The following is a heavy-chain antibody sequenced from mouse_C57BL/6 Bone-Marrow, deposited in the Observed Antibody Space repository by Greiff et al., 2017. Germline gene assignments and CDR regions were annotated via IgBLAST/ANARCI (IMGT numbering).Heavy chain of an antibody. CDR2: IDPNSGGT. CDR3: ARNSDYRYYYAMDY. D-gene: IGHD2-5*01. CDR1: GYTFTSYW. J-gene: IGHJ4*01. V-gene: IGHV1-72*01. Sequence: QVQLQQPGAELVKPGASVKLSCKASGYTFTSYWMHWVKQRPGRGLEWIGRIDPNSGGTKYNEKFKSKATLTVDKHSSTAYMQLNRQTSEDAAVEYCARNSDYRYYYAMDYWGQGTSVTVSS.